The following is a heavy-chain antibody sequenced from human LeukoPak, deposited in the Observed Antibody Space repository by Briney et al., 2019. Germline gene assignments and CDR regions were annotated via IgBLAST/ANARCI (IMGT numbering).Heavy chain of an antibody. J-gene: IGHJ4*02. CDR2: IYYSGST. CDR3: VRTDCSSTSCYISFDY. V-gene: IGHV4-30-4*08. D-gene: IGHD2-2*02. Sequence: PSETLSLTCTVSGGSISSGDYYWSWIRQPPGKGLEWIGYIYYSGSTYYNPSLKSRVTISVDTSKNQFSLKLSSVTAADTAVYYCVRTDCSSTSCYISFDYWGQGTLVTVSS. CDR1: GGSISSGDYY.